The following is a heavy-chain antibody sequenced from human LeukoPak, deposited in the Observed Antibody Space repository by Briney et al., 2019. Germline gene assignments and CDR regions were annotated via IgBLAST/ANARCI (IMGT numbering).Heavy chain of an antibody. CDR3: ASSGGSGSYYIGSFDY. D-gene: IGHD3-10*01. CDR1: GGSISSSSYY. CDR2: VYYRGST. V-gene: IGHV4-39*07. Sequence: PSETVSLTCTVSGGSISSSSYYWGWIRQPPGKGLEWIGSVYYRGSTYYNPSLKSRVTISVDTSKNQFSLKLSSVTAADTAVYYCASSGGSGSYYIGSFDYWGQGTLVTVSS. J-gene: IGHJ4*02.